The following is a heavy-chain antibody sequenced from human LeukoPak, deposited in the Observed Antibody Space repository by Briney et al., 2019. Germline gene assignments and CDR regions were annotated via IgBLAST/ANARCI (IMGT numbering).Heavy chain of an antibody. CDR2: ITGSGDRT. V-gene: IGHV3-23*01. CDR3: AKEQVEPVVATVALDY. CDR1: GFTFSTYA. Sequence: PGGSLRLSCAASGFTFSTYAMSWVRQSPGKGLEWVSAITGSGDRTYYADSVKGRFTISRDNSKNTLYLQLNSLRAEDTALYYCAKEQVEPVVATVALDYWGQGTLVTVSS. J-gene: IGHJ4*02. D-gene: IGHD4-23*01.